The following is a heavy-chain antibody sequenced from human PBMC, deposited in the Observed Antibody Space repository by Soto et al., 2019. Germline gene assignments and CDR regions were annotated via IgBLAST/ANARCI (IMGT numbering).Heavy chain of an antibody. Sequence: EVQLVESGGGLVQPGGSLRLACVASGFNLESHWMHWVRQGPGKGLAWVSRVKSDGSRIRYGDFVRGRFTISRDNAKNTLFLQMDSLTADDTGVYFCARESLKTLVSGAFDVWVQGTAVVVSS. J-gene: IGHJ3*01. CDR2: VKSDGSRI. CDR3: ARESLKTLVSGAFDV. CDR1: GFNLESHW. V-gene: IGHV3-74*01. D-gene: IGHD3-10*01.